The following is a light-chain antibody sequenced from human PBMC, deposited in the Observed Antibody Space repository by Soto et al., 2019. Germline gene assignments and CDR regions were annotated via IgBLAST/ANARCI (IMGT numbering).Light chain of an antibody. V-gene: IGLV1-47*01. CDR2: RNN. J-gene: IGLJ1*01. CDR1: SSNIGSNY. Sequence: QSVLTQPPSASGTPGQRGTISCSGSSSNIGSNYVYWYQQLPGTAPKLLIYRNNQRPSGVPDRCSGSKSGTSASLAISGRRYEDEADYYCAGWDDSLSGSYVFGPGTKVTVL. CDR3: AGWDDSLSGSYV.